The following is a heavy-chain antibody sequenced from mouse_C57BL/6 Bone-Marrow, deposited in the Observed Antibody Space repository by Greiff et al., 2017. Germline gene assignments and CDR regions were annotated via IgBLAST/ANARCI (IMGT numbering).Heavy chain of an antibody. D-gene: IGHD6-1*01. CDR2: IHPNSGST. Sequence: VKLMESGAELVKPGASVKLSCKASGYTFTSYWMHWVKQRPGQGLEWIGMIHPNSGSTNYNEKFKSKATLTVDKSSSTAYMQLSSLTSEDSAVYYCARGALGPDYWGQGTTLTVSS. J-gene: IGHJ2*01. CDR1: GYTFTSYW. V-gene: IGHV1-64*01. CDR3: ARGALGPDY.